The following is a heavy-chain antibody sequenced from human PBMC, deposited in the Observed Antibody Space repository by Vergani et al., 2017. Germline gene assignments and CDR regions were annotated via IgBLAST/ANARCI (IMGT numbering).Heavy chain of an antibody. J-gene: IGHJ1*01. D-gene: IGHD1-1*01. Sequence: EVQLVESGGGVVRPGGSLRLSCAASGFTFGDYDMNWVRQAPGKGLEWVSRVKWNGDSSVYADSVKGRFTISRDNAKNSLYLQMTSLRTEDTAVYYCATKSCGTPGCQIGYLREWGQGTLVTVSS. CDR1: GFTFGDYD. CDR3: ATKSCGTPGCQIGYLRE. V-gene: IGHV3-20*04. CDR2: VKWNGDSS.